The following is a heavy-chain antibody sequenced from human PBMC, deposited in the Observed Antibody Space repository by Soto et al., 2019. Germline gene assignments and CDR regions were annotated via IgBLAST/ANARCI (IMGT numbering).Heavy chain of an antibody. V-gene: IGHV3-30*04. CDR1: GFTFSSYA. D-gene: IGHD6-13*01. Sequence: GGSLRLSCAASGFTFSSYAMHWVRQAPGKGLEWVAVISYDGSNKYYADSVKGRFTISRNNSKNTLYQQMNSLRAEETAVEYCARRETNRIAAAGFDYWGQGTLVTVSS. CDR2: ISYDGSNK. CDR3: ARRETNRIAAAGFDY. J-gene: IGHJ4*02.